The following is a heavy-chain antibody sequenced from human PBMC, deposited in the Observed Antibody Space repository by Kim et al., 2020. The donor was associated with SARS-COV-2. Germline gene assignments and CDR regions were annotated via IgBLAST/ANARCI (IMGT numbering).Heavy chain of an antibody. CDR1: GGSISGYY. Sequence: SETLSLTCTVSGGSISGYYWSWIRQPAGKGLEWIGRISTSGITNYNPSLKSRVTMSVDTSKNQFSLKLNSVTAADTAVYYCARDWQYYGSTIYNYVWWF. CDR2: ISTSGIT. J-gene: IGHJ5*01. CDR3: ARDWQYYGSTIYNYVWWF. V-gene: IGHV4-4*07. D-gene: IGHD3-10*01.